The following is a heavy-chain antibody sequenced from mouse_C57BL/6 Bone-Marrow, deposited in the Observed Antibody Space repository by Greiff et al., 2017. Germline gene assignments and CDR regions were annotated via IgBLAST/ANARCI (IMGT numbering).Heavy chain of an antibody. CDR2: IWTGGGT. CDR3: SRNLGDYHYYAMDY. CDR1: GFSLTSYA. V-gene: IGHV2-9-1*01. D-gene: IGHD2-4*01. Sequence: QVQLKESGPGLVAPSQSLSITCTVSGFSLTSYAISWVRQPPGKGLEWLGVIWTGGGTNYNSALKSRLSISKDNSKSQVFLKMNSLQTDDTARYYCSRNLGDYHYYAMDYWGQGTSVTVSS. J-gene: IGHJ4*01.